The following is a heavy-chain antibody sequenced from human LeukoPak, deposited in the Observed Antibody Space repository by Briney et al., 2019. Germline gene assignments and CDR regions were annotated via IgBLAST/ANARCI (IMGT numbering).Heavy chain of an antibody. CDR3: ARDGGYGGDDY. V-gene: IGHV4-4*07. J-gene: IGHJ4*02. D-gene: IGHD3-10*01. CDR2: MYTSGTT. Sequence: SETLSPTCTVSGGSISSYYWSWIRQPAGKGLEWIGHMYTSGTTNYNPSLKSRVTMSVDTSKNQFSLKLSSVTAADTAVYYCARDGGYGGDDYWGQGTLVTVSS. CDR1: GGSISSYY.